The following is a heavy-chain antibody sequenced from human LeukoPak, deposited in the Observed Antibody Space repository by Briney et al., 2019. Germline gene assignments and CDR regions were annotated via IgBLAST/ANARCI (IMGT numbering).Heavy chain of an antibody. J-gene: IGHJ4*02. V-gene: IGHV4-30-4*08. D-gene: IGHD1-14*01. CDR1: GGSISSGDYY. Sequence: SETLSLTCTVSGGSISSGDYYWSWIRQPPGKGLEWIGYIYYSGSTYYNPSLKSRVTISVDTSKNQFSLKLSSVTAADTAVYYCARAISGRKDSFDYWGQGTLVTVSS. CDR2: IYYSGST. CDR3: ARAISGRKDSFDY.